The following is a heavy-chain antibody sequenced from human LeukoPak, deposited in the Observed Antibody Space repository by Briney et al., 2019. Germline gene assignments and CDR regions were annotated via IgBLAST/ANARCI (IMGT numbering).Heavy chain of an antibody. V-gene: IGHV3-74*01. CDR1: GFTFSSYW. D-gene: IGHD6-19*01. Sequence: GGSLTLSCAASGFTFSSYWMHGVRQAPGKELVWVSRINSDGSSTSYADSVKGRFTISRDNAKNTLYLQMNSLRAEDTAVYYCARALYSSGWYVQDYWGQGTLVIVSS. CDR2: INSDGSST. J-gene: IGHJ4*02. CDR3: ARALYSSGWYVQDY.